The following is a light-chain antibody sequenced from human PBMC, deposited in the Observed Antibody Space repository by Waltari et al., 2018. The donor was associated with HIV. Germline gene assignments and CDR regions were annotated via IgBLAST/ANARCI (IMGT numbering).Light chain of an antibody. J-gene: IGLJ3*02. V-gene: IGLV1-40*01. Sequence: QSVLTPPPSVSGAPGQRVTISCTGTSSTIGAGYDVHWYQQLPGTAPKLLIYGNSNRPSGFPDRFSGSKSGTSASLAITGLQAEDEADYYCQSYDSILSGSWVFGGGTKLTVL. CDR1: SSTIGAGYD. CDR2: GNS. CDR3: QSYDSILSGSWV.